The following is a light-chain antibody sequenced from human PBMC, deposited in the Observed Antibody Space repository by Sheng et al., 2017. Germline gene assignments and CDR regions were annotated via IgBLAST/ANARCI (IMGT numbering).Light chain of an antibody. CDR2: KVS. V-gene: IGKV2-30*02. Sequence: DVVMTQSPLSLPVTLGQPASISCRSSQGLVHSDGNTYLNWFLQRPGQSPRRLIYKVSNRDSGVPDRFSGSGSGTDFTLKISRVEAEDVGVYYCMHGRHWPPEYTFGQGTKLEIK. CDR1: QGLVHSDGNTY. CDR3: MHGRHWPPEYT. J-gene: IGKJ2*01.